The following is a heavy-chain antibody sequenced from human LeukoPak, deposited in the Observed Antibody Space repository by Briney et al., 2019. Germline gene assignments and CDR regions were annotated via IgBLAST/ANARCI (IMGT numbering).Heavy chain of an antibody. CDR2: IIPTFGTA. V-gene: IGHV1-69*05. CDR1: GGTFSSYA. CDR3: ARDGRWLQSYYFDY. J-gene: IGHJ4*02. Sequence: SVKVSCKASGGTFSSYAISWVRQAPGQGLEWMGGIIPTFGTANYAQKFQGRVTITTDGSTSTAYMELSSLRSEDTAVYYCARDGRWLQSYYFDYWGQGTLVTVSS. D-gene: IGHD5-24*01.